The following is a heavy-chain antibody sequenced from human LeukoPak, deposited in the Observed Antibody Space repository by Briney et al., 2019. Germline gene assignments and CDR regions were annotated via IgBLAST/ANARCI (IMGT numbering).Heavy chain of an antibody. CDR1: GGPFSGYF. Sequence: SETLSPTCAVSGGPFSGYFWSWIRQPPGKGLEWIGEIHNSGTTNYNPSLNSRVTISEDTSKNQFHLNLSSVTAADTAVYYCARRYYYNLGSFPFDFWGQGTLVTVSS. CDR2: IHNSGTT. CDR3: ARRYYYNLGSFPFDF. D-gene: IGHD3-10*01. V-gene: IGHV4-34*01. J-gene: IGHJ4*02.